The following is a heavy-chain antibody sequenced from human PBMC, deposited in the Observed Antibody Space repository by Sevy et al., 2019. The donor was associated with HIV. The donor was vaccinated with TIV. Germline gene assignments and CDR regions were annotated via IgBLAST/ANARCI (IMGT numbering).Heavy chain of an antibody. D-gene: IGHD3-22*01. J-gene: IGHJ4*02. CDR2: ISYDGSNK. CDR1: GFKFSNCG. CDR3: AKEISSAYYFDY. Sequence: GGSLRLSCAASGFKFSNCGMHWVRQAPGKGLEWVAVISYDGSNKFYGDSVKGRFTISRDNSKNTLSLQMNSLRAEDTAVYYCAKEISSAYYFDYWGQGTLVTVSS. V-gene: IGHV3-30*18.